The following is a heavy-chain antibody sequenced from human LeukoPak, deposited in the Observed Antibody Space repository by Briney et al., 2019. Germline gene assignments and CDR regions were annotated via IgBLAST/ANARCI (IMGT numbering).Heavy chain of an antibody. CDR3: ARGRGSSWDHDAFDI. Sequence: ASVKVSCKASGYTFTSYDINWVRQATGQGLEWMGWMNPNSGNTGYAQEFQGRVTMTRNTSISTAYMELSSLRSEDTAVYYCARGRGSSWDHDAFDIWGQGTMVTVSS. J-gene: IGHJ3*02. CDR1: GYTFTSYD. CDR2: MNPNSGNT. D-gene: IGHD6-13*01. V-gene: IGHV1-8*01.